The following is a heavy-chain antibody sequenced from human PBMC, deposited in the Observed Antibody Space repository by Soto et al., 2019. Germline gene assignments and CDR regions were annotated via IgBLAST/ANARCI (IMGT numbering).Heavy chain of an antibody. CDR2: IYYSGST. D-gene: IGHD4-17*01. CDR3: VRQRATITTVTLPKTWFDH. Sequence: QLQLQEAGPGLVKPSETLSLTCTVSGGSISSTSYYWGWIRQPPGKGLEWIGSIYYSGSTYYNPSLKSRVTVSVDPANNLSSRKLNSVTAAVTAVYYCVRQRATITTVTLPKTWFDHWGQGTLVTVSS. J-gene: IGHJ5*02. V-gene: IGHV4-39*01. CDR1: GGSISSTSYY.